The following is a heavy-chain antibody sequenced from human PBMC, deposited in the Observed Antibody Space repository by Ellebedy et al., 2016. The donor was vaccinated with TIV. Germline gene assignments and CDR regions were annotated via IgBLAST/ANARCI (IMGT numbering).Heavy chain of an antibody. CDR2: ISSRSNYT. Sequence: PGGSLRLSCAASGFTFSDSYMSWVRQAPGKEPEWLSYISSRSNYTNYADSVKGRFTISRDNAKNSLYLQISRLRAEDTAIYYCAILQPHGDGGFQDWGQGTLVTVSS. V-gene: IGHV3-11*06. D-gene: IGHD4-17*01. J-gene: IGHJ1*01. CDR1: GFTFSDSY. CDR3: AILQPHGDGGFQD.